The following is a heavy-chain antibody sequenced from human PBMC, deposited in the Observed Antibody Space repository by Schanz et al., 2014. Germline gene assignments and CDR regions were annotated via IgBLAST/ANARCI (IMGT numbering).Heavy chain of an antibody. J-gene: IGHJ3*02. V-gene: IGHV1-69*02. CDR3: ARGTMPGTFDI. CDR1: GGPFSSDT. Sequence: QVHLVQSGAEVKKPGSSVKVSCKASGGPFSSDTFSWVRQAPGQGLEWMGRIVPIAGITNYAQQFQGRVTFTADKSTSTAYMELSSLRYEDTALYYCARGTMPGTFDIWGQGTMVTVSS. D-gene: IGHD2-2*01. CDR2: IVPIAGIT.